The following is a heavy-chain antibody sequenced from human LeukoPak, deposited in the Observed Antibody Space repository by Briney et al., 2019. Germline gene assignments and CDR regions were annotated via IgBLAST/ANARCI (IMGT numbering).Heavy chain of an antibody. V-gene: IGHV1-2*04. CDR1: GYTFTGYY. CDR2: INPNSGGT. D-gene: IGHD6-19*01. CDR3: ASSGSSSGDGMGDDYYYYGMDV. J-gene: IGHJ6*02. Sequence: GASAKVSCKASGYTFTGYYMHWVRQAPGQGLEWMGWINPNSGGTNYAQKFQGWVTMTRDTSISTAYMELSRLRSDDTAVYYCASSGSSSGDGMGDDYYYYGMDVWGQGTTVTVSS.